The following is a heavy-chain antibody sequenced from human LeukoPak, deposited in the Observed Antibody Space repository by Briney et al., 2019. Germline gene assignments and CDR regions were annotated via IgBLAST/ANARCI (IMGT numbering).Heavy chain of an antibody. CDR2: IYSGGST. CDR3: ARAAYGALDY. J-gene: IGHJ4*02. Sequence: GGSLRLSCAASGFTFSSYGMHWVRQAPGKGLEWVSVIYSGGSTYYADSVKGRFTISRDNSKNTLYLQMNSLRAEDTAVYFCARAAYGALDYWGQGTLVTVSS. CDR1: GFTFSSYG. V-gene: IGHV3-53*01. D-gene: IGHD2-21*01.